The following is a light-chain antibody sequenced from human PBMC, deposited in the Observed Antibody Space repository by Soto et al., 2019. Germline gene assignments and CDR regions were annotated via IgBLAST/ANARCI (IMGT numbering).Light chain of an antibody. Sequence: DIQMTQSRSTLSSSVGDRVTITFRASQSISSWLAWYQQKPGKAPKLLIYEASSLESGVPSRFSGSGSRTDFTLTISSLQPEDSATYFCQQLNSYPQTFGQGTRLEIK. CDR3: QQLNSYPQT. J-gene: IGKJ5*01. V-gene: IGKV1-5*03. CDR1: QSISSW. CDR2: EAS.